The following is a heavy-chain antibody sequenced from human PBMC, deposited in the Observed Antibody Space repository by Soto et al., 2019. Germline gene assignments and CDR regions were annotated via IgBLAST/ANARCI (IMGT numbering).Heavy chain of an antibody. CDR1: GFTFSDAR. CDR2: IKSKTDGGTT. CDR3: IGTNYGDYGAY. Sequence: EVQLVESGGGLVKPGESLRLSCAASGFTFSDARMTWVRQAPGKGLEWVGRIKSKTDGGTTDYAAPVKGRFTNSRDDSKNTLYLQMNSLKTEDTAVYYCIGTNYGDYGAYWGQGTLVTVSS. J-gene: IGHJ4*02. V-gene: IGHV3-15*01. D-gene: IGHD4-17*01.